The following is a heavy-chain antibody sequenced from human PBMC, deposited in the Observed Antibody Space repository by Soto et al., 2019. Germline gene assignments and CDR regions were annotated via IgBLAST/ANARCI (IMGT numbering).Heavy chain of an antibody. Sequence: PGGSLRLSCAASGFTFSSYSMNWVRQAPGKGLEWVSSISSSSSYIYYADSVKGRFTISRDNAKNSLYLQMNSLRAEDTAVYYCATEFQQLGYWFDPWGQGTLVTVSS. J-gene: IGHJ5*02. CDR3: ATEFQQLGYWFDP. CDR2: ISSSSSYI. CDR1: GFTFSSYS. V-gene: IGHV3-21*01. D-gene: IGHD6-13*01.